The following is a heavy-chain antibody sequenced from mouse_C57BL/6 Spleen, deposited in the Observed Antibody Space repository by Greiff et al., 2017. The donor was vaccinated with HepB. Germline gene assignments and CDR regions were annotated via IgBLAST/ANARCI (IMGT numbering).Heavy chain of an antibody. J-gene: IGHJ2*01. CDR1: GYTFTSYW. V-gene: IGHV1-50*01. D-gene: IGHD1-1*01. CDR3: ARYYDGSSYYFDY. CDR2: IDPSDSYT. Sequence: VQLQQSGAELVKPGASVKLSCKASGYTFTSYWMQWVKQRPGQGLEWIGEIDPSDSYTNYNQKFKGKATLTVDTSSSTAYMQLSSLTSEDSAVYYCARYYDGSSYYFDYWGQGTTLTVSS.